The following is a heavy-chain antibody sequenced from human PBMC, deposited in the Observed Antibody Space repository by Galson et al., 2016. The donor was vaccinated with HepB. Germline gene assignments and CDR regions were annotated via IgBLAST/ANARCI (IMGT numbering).Heavy chain of an antibody. CDR2: ISGSGGAI. CDR1: GFTFDSYE. Sequence: SLRLSCAASGFTFDSYEMNWVRQAPGKGLEWVAYISGSGGAIFYAGSVEGRFTISRDNAKSSLYLQMNSLRAGDTAVYYCARDLRGPSVYFDNWGQGTLVTVSS. J-gene: IGHJ4*02. CDR3: ARDLRGPSVYFDN. V-gene: IGHV3-48*03. D-gene: IGHD4-11*01.